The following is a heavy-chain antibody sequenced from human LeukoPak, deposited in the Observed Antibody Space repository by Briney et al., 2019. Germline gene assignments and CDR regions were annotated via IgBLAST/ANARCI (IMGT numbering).Heavy chain of an antibody. J-gene: IGHJ4*02. CDR2: INSDGSWT. V-gene: IGHV3-74*01. CDR1: ANYW. Sequence: GGSLRLSCVASANYWMYWVRQAPGKGLVWVSHINSDGSWTSYADSVKGRFTISKDNAKNTVYLQMNSLRAEDTAVYYCVSFYETYWGRGTLVTVSS. D-gene: IGHD2/OR15-2a*01. CDR3: VSFYETY.